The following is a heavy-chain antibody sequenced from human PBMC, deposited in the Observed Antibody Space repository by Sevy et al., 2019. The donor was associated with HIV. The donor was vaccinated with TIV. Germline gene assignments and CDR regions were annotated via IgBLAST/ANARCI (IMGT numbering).Heavy chain of an antibody. D-gene: IGHD3-10*01. CDR1: GFTFSSYG. V-gene: IGHV3-30*03. CDR2: ISYDGSNK. Sequence: GGSLRLSCAASGFTFSSYGMHWVRQAPGKGLEWVAVISYDGSNKYYADSVKGRFTISRDNSKNTLYLQMNSLRAEDTAVYYCATAMVWGVIMDYWGQGTLVTVSS. CDR3: ATAMVWGVIMDY. J-gene: IGHJ4*02.